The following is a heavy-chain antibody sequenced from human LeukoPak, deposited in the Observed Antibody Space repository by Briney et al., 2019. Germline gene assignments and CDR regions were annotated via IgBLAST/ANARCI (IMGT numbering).Heavy chain of an antibody. D-gene: IGHD2-2*01. Sequence: GESLEISCKGSGYSFTSYWIGGVRRLPGKGREGMGIIYPGASDTRYSPSFQGPVTISADKSISTAYLQWSSLKASDTAMYYCARGSSSTRWFDPWGQGTLVTVSS. J-gene: IGHJ5*02. CDR3: ARGSSSTRWFDP. CDR2: IYPGASDT. V-gene: IGHV5-51*01. CDR1: GYSFTSYW.